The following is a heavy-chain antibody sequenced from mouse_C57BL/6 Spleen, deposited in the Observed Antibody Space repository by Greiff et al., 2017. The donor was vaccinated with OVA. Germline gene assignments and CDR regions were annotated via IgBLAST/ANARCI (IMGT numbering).Heavy chain of an antibody. CDR1: GYAFSSYW. Sequence: QVQLQQSGAELVKPGASVKISCKASGYAFSSYWMNWVKQRPGKGLEWIGQIYPGDGDTNYNGKFKGKATLTADKSSSTAYMQLSSLTSEDSAVYFCARAVYYGSSEGDYWGQGTTLTVSS. D-gene: IGHD1-1*01. J-gene: IGHJ2*01. CDR2: IYPGDGDT. CDR3: ARAVYYGSSEGDY. V-gene: IGHV1-80*01.